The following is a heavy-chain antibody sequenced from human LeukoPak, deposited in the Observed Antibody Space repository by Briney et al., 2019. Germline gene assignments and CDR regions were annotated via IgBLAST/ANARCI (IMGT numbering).Heavy chain of an antibody. CDR1: GGSISSYY. V-gene: IGHV4-59*01. D-gene: IGHD4-17*01. Sequence: RSSETLSLTCAVSGGSISSYYWSWIRQPPGKGLEWIGYIYYSGSTNYNPSLKSRVTISVDTSKNQFSLKLSSVTAADTAVYYCAFNYGDYALGAFDIWGQGTMVTVSS. J-gene: IGHJ3*02. CDR2: IYYSGST. CDR3: AFNYGDYALGAFDI.